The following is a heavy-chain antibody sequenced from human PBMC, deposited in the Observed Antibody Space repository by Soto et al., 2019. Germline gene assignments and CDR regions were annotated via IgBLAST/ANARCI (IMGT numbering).Heavy chain of an antibody. CDR1: GYIFTTYG. J-gene: IGHJ4*02. CDR3: ARGRYGDY. CDR2: ISAHNGNT. D-gene: IGHD1-1*01. Sequence: QVHLVQSGAEVKKPGASVKVSCKGSGYIFTTYGITWVRQAPGQGLEWMGWISAHNGNTNYAQKLQRRVTVTRVTSTSTAYMELRNLRSDDTAVYYCARGRYGDYWGQGALVTVSS. V-gene: IGHV1-18*01.